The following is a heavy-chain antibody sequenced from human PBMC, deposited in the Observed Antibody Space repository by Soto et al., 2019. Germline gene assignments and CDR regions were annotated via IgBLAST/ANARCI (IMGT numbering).Heavy chain of an antibody. D-gene: IGHD3-9*01. CDR3: VRMAQYMNGTGLQAFDI. Sequence: GGSLRLSCAASGFTFSSYSMNWVRQAPGKGLEWVSYISSSSSTIYYADSVKGRFTISRDNAKNLLYLEMNSLRVEDTAVYYCVRMAQYMNGTGLQAFDIWGQGTRVTGS. J-gene: IGHJ3*02. CDR2: ISSSSSTI. CDR1: GFTFSSYS. V-gene: IGHV3-48*01.